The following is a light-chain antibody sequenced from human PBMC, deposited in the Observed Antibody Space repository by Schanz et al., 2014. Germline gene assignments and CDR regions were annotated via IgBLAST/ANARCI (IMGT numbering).Light chain of an antibody. CDR1: SSNIGAGYD. CDR2: RNT. CDR3: QSYDVSLSGFVV. Sequence: QSVLTQPPSVSGAPGQRVTISCTGSSSNIGAGYDVHWYQQLPGTAPKLLIYRNTNRPSGVPDRFSGSKSGTSASLAITGLQPEDDADYYCQSYDVSLSGFVVFGGGTKLTVL. J-gene: IGLJ2*01. V-gene: IGLV1-40*01.